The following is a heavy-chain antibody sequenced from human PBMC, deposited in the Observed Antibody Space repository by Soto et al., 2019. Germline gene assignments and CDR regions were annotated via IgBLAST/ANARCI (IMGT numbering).Heavy chain of an antibody. CDR2: IWYDGSNK. V-gene: IGHV3-33*01. Sequence: GGSLRLSCAASGFTFSSYGMHWVHQAPGKGLEWVAVIWYDGSNKYYADSVKGRFTISRDNSKNTLYLQMNSLRAEDTAVYYCARDDGAVAAIDYWGQGTLVTVSS. J-gene: IGHJ4*02. D-gene: IGHD6-19*01. CDR3: ARDDGAVAAIDY. CDR1: GFTFSSYG.